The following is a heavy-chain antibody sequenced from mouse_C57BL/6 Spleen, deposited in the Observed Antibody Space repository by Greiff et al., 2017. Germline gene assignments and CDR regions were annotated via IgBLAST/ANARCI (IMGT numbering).Heavy chain of an antibody. CDR3: ARSKGYFEV. J-gene: IGHJ1*03. CDR1: GYTFTSYG. Sequence: VQLQPSGAELARPGASVKLSCKASGYTFTSYGISWVKQRTGPGLEWIGEIYPRSGNTYYNEKFKGTATLTADKSSSTAYMELRSLASEDSAVYLCARSKGYFEVWGTGTTVTVSS. V-gene: IGHV1-81*01. CDR2: IYPRSGNT.